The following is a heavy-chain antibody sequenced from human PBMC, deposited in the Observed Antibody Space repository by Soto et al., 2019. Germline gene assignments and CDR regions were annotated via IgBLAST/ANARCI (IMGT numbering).Heavy chain of an antibody. D-gene: IGHD2-2*02. V-gene: IGHV5-51*01. CDR2: IYLGDSDT. J-gene: IGHJ4*02. CDR1: GYSFTSYW. CDR3: ARQTYCSSTSCYTVDS. Sequence: GESLKISCKGSGYSFTSYWIGWVRQMPGKGLEWMGIIYLGDSDTRYSPSFQGQVTISADKSISTAYLQWSSLKASDTAMYYCARQTYCSSTSCYTVDSWSQGTLVTVSS.